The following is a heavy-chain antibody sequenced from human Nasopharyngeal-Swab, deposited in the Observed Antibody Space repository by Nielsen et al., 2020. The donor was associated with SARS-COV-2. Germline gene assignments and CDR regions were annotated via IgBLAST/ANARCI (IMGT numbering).Heavy chain of an antibody. CDR1: GFTYNS. Sequence: GESLKISCAASGFTYNSVNWVRQAPGKGLEGSSYISDSSLTIYYADSVKGRFSISRDNAKNSLYLQMDSLRDEDTAVYYCATERGGDLNWYHGMDVWGQGTTVIVSS. CDR2: ISDSSLTI. V-gene: IGHV3-48*02. D-gene: IGHD1-1*01. J-gene: IGHJ6*02. CDR3: ATERGGDLNWYHGMDV.